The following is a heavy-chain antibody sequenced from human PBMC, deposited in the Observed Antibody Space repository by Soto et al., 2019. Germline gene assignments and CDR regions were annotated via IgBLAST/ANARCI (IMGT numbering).Heavy chain of an antibody. D-gene: IGHD6-13*01. CDR3: ARLRRSFIAAAGTRVYFDY. J-gene: IGHJ4*02. V-gene: IGHV4-34*01. CDR2: INHSGST. Sequence: PSETLSLTCAVYGGSVSGYYWSWIRQPPGKGLEWIGEINHSGSTNYNPSLKSRVTISVDTSKNQFSLRLSSVTAADTAVYYCARLRRSFIAAAGTRVYFDYWGQGTLVTVSS. CDR1: GGSVSGYY.